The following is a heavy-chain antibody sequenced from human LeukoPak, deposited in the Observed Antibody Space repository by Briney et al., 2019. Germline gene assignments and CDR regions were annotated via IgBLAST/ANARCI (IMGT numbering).Heavy chain of an antibody. J-gene: IGHJ4*02. V-gene: IGHV3-21*01. Sequence: GGSLRLSCAASGFTFSSYSMNWVRQAPGKGLEWASSISSSSSYIYYADSVKGRFTISRDNAKNSLYLQMNSLRAEDTAVYYCARGGLTTVTSYYFDYWGQGTLVTVSS. CDR1: GFTFSSYS. CDR3: ARGGLTTVTSYYFDY. CDR2: ISSSSSYI. D-gene: IGHD4-17*01.